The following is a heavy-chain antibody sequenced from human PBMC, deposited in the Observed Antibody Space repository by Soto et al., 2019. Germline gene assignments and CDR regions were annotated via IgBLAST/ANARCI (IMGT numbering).Heavy chain of an antibody. CDR1: GFTFSSYG. D-gene: IGHD6-6*01. V-gene: IGHV3-33*01. J-gene: IGHJ4*02. Sequence: QVQLVESGGGVVQPGRSLRLSCAASGFTFSSYGMHWVRQAPGKGLEWVAVIWYDGSNKYNADSVKGRFTISRDNSKNTLYLQMNSLRAEDTAVYYCARDSIAARPDYWGQGTLVTVSS. CDR2: IWYDGSNK. CDR3: ARDSIAARPDY.